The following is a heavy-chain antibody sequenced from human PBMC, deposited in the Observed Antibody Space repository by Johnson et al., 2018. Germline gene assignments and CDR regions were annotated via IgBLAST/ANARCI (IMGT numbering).Heavy chain of an antibody. V-gene: IGHV4-59*01. Sequence: VQLRESGAGLVEPTVTLVLSCTFSGGSLNNYYLTWIRQPPGKGLEWIGYMFYSGSTNDNTSRKSRVTMSLDMPKNQFSPRLSSVTAADTGVYYCASGYYCTGYHEFFEQWGHGTLVTVSS. J-gene: IGHJ1*01. CDR3: ASGYYCTGYHEFFEQ. D-gene: IGHD2-8*02. CDR2: MFYSGST. CDR1: GGSLNNYY.